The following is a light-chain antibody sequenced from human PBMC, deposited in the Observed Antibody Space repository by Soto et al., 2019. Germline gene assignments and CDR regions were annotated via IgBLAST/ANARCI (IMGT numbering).Light chain of an antibody. Sequence: QMIQSPSTLSTSVGDRVTITCRASQSISSWLAWYQQKPGKAPNVLIYKASSLQSGVPSRFSGSGSGTEFTLTISSLQHDDFATYYCQQYNSYPETFGQGTKVDIK. CDR2: KAS. CDR1: QSISSW. V-gene: IGKV1-5*03. J-gene: IGKJ1*01. CDR3: QQYNSYPET.